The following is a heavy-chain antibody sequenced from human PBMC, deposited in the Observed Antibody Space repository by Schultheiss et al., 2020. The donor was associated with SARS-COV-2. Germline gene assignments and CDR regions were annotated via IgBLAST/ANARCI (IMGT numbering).Heavy chain of an antibody. V-gene: IGHV4-59*01. CDR2: IYYSGST. D-gene: IGHD6-19*01. Sequence: SETLSLTCTVSGGSISSYYWSWIRQPPGKGLEWIGYIYYSGSTNYNPSLKSRVTISVDKSKNQFSLKLSSVTAADTAVYYCARVGPSSGWYRNLRGYYGMDVWGQGTTVTVSS. J-gene: IGHJ6*02. CDR3: ARVGPSSGWYRNLRGYYGMDV. CDR1: GGSISSYY.